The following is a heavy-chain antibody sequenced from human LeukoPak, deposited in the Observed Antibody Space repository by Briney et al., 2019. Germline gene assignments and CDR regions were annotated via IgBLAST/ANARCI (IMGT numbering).Heavy chain of an antibody. CDR1: GFTFSNYD. V-gene: IGHV3-21*01. D-gene: IGHD6-6*01. CDR3: ARDLSSIAARPGAFDI. Sequence: PGGSLRLSCVASGFTFSNYDMHWVRQAPGKGLEWVSAISGSGGSTYYADSVKGRFTISRDNAKNSLYLQMNSLRAEDTAVYYCARDLSSIAARPGAFDIWGQGTMVTVSS. J-gene: IGHJ3*02. CDR2: ISGSGGST.